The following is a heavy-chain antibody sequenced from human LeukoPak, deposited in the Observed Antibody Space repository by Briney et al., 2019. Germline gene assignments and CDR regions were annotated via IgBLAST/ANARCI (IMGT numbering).Heavy chain of an antibody. CDR3: AREYCSSTSCYAGYFDN. V-gene: IGHV3-21*01. CDR2: ISSSSSYI. CDR1: GFTFSSYS. Sequence: GGSLRLSCAASGFTFSSYSMNWVRQAPGKGLEWVSSISSSSSYIYYADSVKGRFTISRDNAKNSLYLQMNSLRAEDTAVYYCAREYCSSTSCYAGYFDNWGQGTLVTVSS. D-gene: IGHD2-2*01. J-gene: IGHJ4*02.